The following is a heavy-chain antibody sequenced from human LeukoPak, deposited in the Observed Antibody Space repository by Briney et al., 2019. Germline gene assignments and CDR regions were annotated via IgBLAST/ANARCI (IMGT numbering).Heavy chain of an antibody. Sequence: PSETLSLTCTVSVGSISSYYWSWIRQPPGKGLEWIGYIYTSGSPNYNPSLKSRVTISVDTSKNQFSLRLSSVTAADTAVYYCAGSGYDWFDPWGQGTLVTVSS. J-gene: IGHJ5*02. D-gene: IGHD5-12*01. CDR3: AGSGYDWFDP. CDR2: IYTSGSP. V-gene: IGHV4-4*09. CDR1: VGSISSYY.